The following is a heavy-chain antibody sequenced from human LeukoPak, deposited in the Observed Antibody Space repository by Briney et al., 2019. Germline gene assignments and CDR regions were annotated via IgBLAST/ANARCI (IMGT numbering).Heavy chain of an antibody. CDR2: IYYSGST. J-gene: IGHJ4*02. Sequence: PSETLSLTCTVSGGSISSYYWSWIRQPPGKGLEWIGYIYYSGSTNYNPSLKSRVTISVDTSKNQFSLKLSSVTAADTAVYYCARGYKWDYYGSGSPGAYFDYWGQGTLVTVSS. CDR1: GGSISSYY. D-gene: IGHD3-10*01. CDR3: ARGYKWDYYGSGSPGAYFDY. V-gene: IGHV4-59*01.